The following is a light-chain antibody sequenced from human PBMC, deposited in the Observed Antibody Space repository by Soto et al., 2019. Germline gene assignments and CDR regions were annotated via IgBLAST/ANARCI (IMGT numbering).Light chain of an antibody. CDR3: SSYGGNNNVI. J-gene: IGLJ2*01. V-gene: IGLV2-8*01. CDR2: EVT. Sequence: SALTQPPSASGSPGQSVTISCTGTSGDVGSYRFVSWYQQHPGKAPKLLIYEVTKRPSGVPDRFSASTSGNTASLTVSGLQADDEADYYCSSYGGNNNVIFGGGTKLTVL. CDR1: SGDVGSYRF.